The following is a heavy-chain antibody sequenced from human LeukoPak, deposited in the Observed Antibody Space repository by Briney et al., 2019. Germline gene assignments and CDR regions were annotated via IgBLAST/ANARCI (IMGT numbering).Heavy chain of an antibody. V-gene: IGHV4-59*08. CDR1: GGSISSYY. CDR3: VRAGEAAAGLRGVFDY. Sequence: SETLSLTCTVSGGSISSYYWSWIRQSPGEGLEWIGNIYYSGSTNYNPSLKSRVTISVDASKNQFSLKLSSVTAADTAVYYCVRAGEAAAGLRGVFDYWGQGTLVTVSS. D-gene: IGHD6-13*01. J-gene: IGHJ4*02. CDR2: IYYSGST.